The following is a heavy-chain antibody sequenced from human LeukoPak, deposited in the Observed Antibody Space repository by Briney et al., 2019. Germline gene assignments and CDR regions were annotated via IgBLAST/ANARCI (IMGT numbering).Heavy chain of an antibody. D-gene: IGHD3-3*01. CDR3: ARGASDFWSGYQPDY. V-gene: IGHV1-2*02. CDR2: INPNSGGT. J-gene: IGHJ4*02. CDR1: GYTFTGYY. Sequence: ASVNVSCKASGYTFTGYYMHWVRQAPGQGLEWMGWINPNSGGTNYAQKFQGRVTMTRDTSISTAYMELSRLRSDDTAVYYCARGASDFWSGYQPDYWGQGTLVTVSS.